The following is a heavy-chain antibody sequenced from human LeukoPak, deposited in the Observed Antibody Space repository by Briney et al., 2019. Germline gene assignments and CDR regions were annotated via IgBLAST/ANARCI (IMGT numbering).Heavy chain of an antibody. CDR1: GGTFSSST. CDR2: IIPILGIE. CDR3: AREPWSRLFDY. V-gene: IGHV1-69*04. D-gene: IGHD2-8*02. Sequence: SVKVSCKASGGTFSSSTISWVRQAPGQGLEWMGRIIPILGIENYAQKFQDRFTITADKSTSTAYMELSSLRSEDTAVYYCAREPWSRLFDYWGQGTLVTVSS. J-gene: IGHJ4*02.